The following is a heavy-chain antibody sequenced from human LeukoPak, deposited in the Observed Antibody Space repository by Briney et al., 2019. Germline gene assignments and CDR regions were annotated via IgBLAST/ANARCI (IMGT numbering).Heavy chain of an antibody. J-gene: IGHJ1*01. Sequence: ASVKVSCKASGYTFTDYYMHWVRQAPGQGLEWMGWINPNSGGTKYAQRFQGRVTMTRDTSITTAYMELSGLRSDGTAVYYCARSVAEIRTSCSACAEYFHHWGQGTLIIVPS. CDR3: ARSVAEIRTSCSACAEYFHH. CDR2: INPNSGGT. CDR1: GYTFTDYY. V-gene: IGHV1-2*02. D-gene: IGHD2-2*01.